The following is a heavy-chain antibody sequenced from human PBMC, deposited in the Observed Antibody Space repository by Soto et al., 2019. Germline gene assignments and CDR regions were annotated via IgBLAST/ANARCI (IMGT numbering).Heavy chain of an antibody. J-gene: IGHJ5*02. Sequence: SETLSLTCTVAGGSISSGDYYWSWIRQPPGKGLEWIGYIYYSGSTYYNPSLKSRVTISVDTSKNQFSLKLSSVTAADTAVYYCARERRSGSYYYNWFDPWGQGTLVTVAS. CDR3: ARERRSGSYYYNWFDP. V-gene: IGHV4-30-4*01. CDR2: IYYSGST. CDR1: GGSISSGDYY. D-gene: IGHD1-26*01.